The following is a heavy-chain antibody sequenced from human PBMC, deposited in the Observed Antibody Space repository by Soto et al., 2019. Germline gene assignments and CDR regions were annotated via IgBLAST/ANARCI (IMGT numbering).Heavy chain of an antibody. Sequence: ASVKASCKASGYTFTSYAIHCVRQAPGQRLEWMGWINADNGNTKYSQKFQGRVTITRDTSASTAYMELSSLRSEDTAVYYCARSIVVVTALDYWGQGTLVTSPQ. V-gene: IGHV1-3*01. J-gene: IGHJ4*02. CDR2: INADNGNT. CDR1: GYTFTSYA. CDR3: ARSIVVVTALDY. D-gene: IGHD2-21*02.